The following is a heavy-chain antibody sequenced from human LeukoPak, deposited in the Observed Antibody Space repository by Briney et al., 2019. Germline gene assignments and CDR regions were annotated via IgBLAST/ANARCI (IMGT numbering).Heavy chain of an antibody. CDR2: IIPIFGTA. CDR1: GGTFSSYT. CDR3: ARPQYCSSTSCYTSFAFDI. Sequence: SVKVSCKASGGTFSSYTISWVRQAPGQGLEWMGRIIPIFGTANYAQKFQGRVTITADESTSTAYMELSSLRSEDTAVYYCARPQYCSSTSCYTSFAFDIWGQGTMVTVSS. V-gene: IGHV1-69*13. J-gene: IGHJ3*02. D-gene: IGHD2-2*02.